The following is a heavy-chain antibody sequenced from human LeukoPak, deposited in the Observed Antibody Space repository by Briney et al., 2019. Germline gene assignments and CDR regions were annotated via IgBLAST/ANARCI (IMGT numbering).Heavy chain of an antibody. V-gene: IGHV4-59*01. CDR2: IYYSGST. Sequence: SETLSLTCTVSGGSISSYCWSWIRQPPGKGLEWIGYIYYSGSTNYNPSLKSRVTISVDTSKNQFSLKLSSVTAADTAVYYCARAPRGVWFGESHFDYWGQGTLVTVSS. J-gene: IGHJ4*02. D-gene: IGHD3-10*01. CDR3: ARAPRGVWFGESHFDY. CDR1: GGSISSYC.